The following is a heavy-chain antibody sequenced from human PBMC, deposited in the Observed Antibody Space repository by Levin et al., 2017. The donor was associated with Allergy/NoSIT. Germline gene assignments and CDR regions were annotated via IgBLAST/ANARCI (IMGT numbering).Heavy chain of an antibody. D-gene: IGHD2-2*01. CDR3: ASTVGSTSRGNHDY. J-gene: IGHJ4*02. V-gene: IGHV3-48*02. CDR2: ISSSSSTI. CDR1: GFTSSSYS. Sequence: GGSLRLSCAASGFTSSSYSMNWVRQAPGKGLEWVSYISSSSSTIYNADSVKGRFTIPRDNPKNPLYLQMNSLRDEDTAVYYCASTVGSTSRGNHDYWGQGTLVTVSS.